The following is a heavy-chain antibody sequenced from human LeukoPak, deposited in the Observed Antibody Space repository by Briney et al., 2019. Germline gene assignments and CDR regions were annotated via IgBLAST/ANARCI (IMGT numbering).Heavy chain of an antibody. Sequence: GGSLRLSCAASGFTFRSYDMSWVRQAPGKGLEWVSTITGSGAGTYYADSVKGRFTISRDNSKNTVYMQMNSLRAEDTAVYYCARDSRQQLPHWGQGTLVTVSS. CDR1: GFTFRSYD. J-gene: IGHJ4*02. V-gene: IGHV3-23*01. D-gene: IGHD6-13*01. CDR3: ARDSRQQLPH. CDR2: ITGSGAGT.